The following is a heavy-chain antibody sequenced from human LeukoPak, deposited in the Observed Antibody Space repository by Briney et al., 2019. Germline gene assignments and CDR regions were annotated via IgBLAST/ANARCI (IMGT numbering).Heavy chain of an antibody. CDR3: ARTSLAARKVWFDP. J-gene: IGHJ5*02. V-gene: IGHV4-4*07. CDR1: GGSISSYY. D-gene: IGHD6-13*01. Sequence: SETLSLTCTVSGGSISSYYWSWIRQPAGKGLEWIGRIYTSGSTYYNPSLKSRVTISVDTSKNQFSLKLSSVTAADTAVYYCARTSLAARKVWFDPWGQGTLVTVSS. CDR2: IYTSGST.